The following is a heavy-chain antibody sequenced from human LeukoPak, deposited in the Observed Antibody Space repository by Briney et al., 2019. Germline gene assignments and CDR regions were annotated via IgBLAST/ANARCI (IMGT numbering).Heavy chain of an antibody. J-gene: IGHJ4*02. CDR2: INTDGTST. V-gene: IGHV3-74*01. Sequence: GGSLRLSCAASGFAFSNYWMHWVRQAPGKGLVWVSRINTDGTSTSYADSVQGRFTISRDNAKNTLFLQMNTLRAEDTAVYYCASHYASGSSSGYWGQGTLVTVSS. CDR3: ASHYASGSSSGY. CDR1: GFAFSNYW. D-gene: IGHD3-10*01.